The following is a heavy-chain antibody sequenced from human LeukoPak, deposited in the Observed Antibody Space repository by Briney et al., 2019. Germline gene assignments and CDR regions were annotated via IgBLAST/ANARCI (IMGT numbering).Heavy chain of an antibody. Sequence: SVKVSCKASGGTFSSYAISWVRQAPGQGLEWMGRIIPIFGTANYAQKFQGRVTITADESTSTAYMELSSLRSEDTAVYYCARQNYDFWSGYYTGPRGWFDPWGQGTLVTVSS. CDR2: IIPIFGTA. V-gene: IGHV1-69*13. CDR3: ARQNYDFWSGYYTGPRGWFDP. D-gene: IGHD3-3*01. CDR1: GGTFSSYA. J-gene: IGHJ5*02.